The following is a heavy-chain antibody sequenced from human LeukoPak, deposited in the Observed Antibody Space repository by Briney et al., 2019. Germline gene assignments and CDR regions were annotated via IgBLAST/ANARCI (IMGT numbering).Heavy chain of an antibody. Sequence: GGSLRLPCAASGFTFSSYWMHWVRQAPGKGLVWVSRINSDGSSTSYADSVKGRFTISRDNAKNTLYLQMNSLRAEDTAVYYCARSRPPYYYYGMDVWGQGTTVTVSS. V-gene: IGHV3-74*01. CDR2: INSDGSST. CDR1: GFTFSSYW. CDR3: ARSRPPYYYYGMDV. J-gene: IGHJ6*02.